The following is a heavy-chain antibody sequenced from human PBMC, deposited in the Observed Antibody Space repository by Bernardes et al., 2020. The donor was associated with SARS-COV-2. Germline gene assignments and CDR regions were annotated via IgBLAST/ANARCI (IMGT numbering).Heavy chain of an antibody. CDR1: GFTFDDYA. J-gene: IGHJ4*02. V-gene: IGHV3-9*01. CDR3: AKDIMSDY. Sequence: GGSLRLSCAASGFTFDDYAMHWVRQAPGKGLEWVSGISWNSGSIGYADSVKGRFTISRDNAKNSLYLQMNSLRAEDTALYYCAKDIMSDYWGQGTLVTVSS. CDR2: ISWNSGSI.